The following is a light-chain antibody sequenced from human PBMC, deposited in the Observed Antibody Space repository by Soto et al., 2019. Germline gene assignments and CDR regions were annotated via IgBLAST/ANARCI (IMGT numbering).Light chain of an antibody. Sequence: QPVLTQSPSASASLGASVKLTCTLSSGHNTYAIAWHQQQPEKGPRHLMKLNSDGSHSKGDGIPDRFSGSSSGAERYLTISSLQSEDEADYYCQTWGTGSWVFGGGTKLTVL. J-gene: IGLJ3*02. CDR2: LNSDGSH. CDR1: SGHNTYA. CDR3: QTWGTGSWV. V-gene: IGLV4-69*01.